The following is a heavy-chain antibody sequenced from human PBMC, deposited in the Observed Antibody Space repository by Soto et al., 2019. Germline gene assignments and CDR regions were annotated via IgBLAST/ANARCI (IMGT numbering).Heavy chain of an antibody. CDR1: GYTCTGYY. CDR3: ASDRRCDP. V-gene: IGHV1-2*02. CDR2: INPNSGGT. J-gene: IGHJ5*02. Sequence: ASVNSSGEAAGYTCTGYYMHWEQQAPGRGLEWMGWINPNSGGTNYAQKFQGRVTMTRDTSISTAYMELSRLRSDDTAVYYCASDRRCDPWGHGNLFTASS.